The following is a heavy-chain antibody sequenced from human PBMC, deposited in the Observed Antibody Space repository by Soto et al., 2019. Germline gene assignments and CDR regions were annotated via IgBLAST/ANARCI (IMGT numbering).Heavy chain of an antibody. J-gene: IGHJ6*02. V-gene: IGHV4-31*03. D-gene: IGHD3-10*01. CDR1: GDSISRNGHF. Sequence: SETLSLTCTVSGDSISRNGHFWTWIRQHPGKGLEWIGYIYYSGSSYYNPSLKSRVIISVDTFKNQFSLNLTAVTAADTAVYYCARGTMLRGPGYYYAMDIWGQGTTVTVSS. CDR3: ARGTMLRGPGYYYAMDI. CDR2: IYYSGSS.